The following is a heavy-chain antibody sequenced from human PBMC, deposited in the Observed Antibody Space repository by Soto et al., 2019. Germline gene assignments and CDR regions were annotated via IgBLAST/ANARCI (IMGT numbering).Heavy chain of an antibody. D-gene: IGHD3-16*01. CDR1: GGTFSSYA. V-gene: IGHV1-69*12. Sequence: QVQLVQSGAEVKKPGSSVKVSCKASGGTFSSYAISWVRQAPGQGLEWMGGIIPIFGTANYAQKFQGRVRITADESTRTAYMELSSLRSEDTAVYYCARGGPDPGGAQSLDYWGQGTLVTVSS. CDR2: IIPIFGTA. CDR3: ARGGPDPGGAQSLDY. J-gene: IGHJ4*02.